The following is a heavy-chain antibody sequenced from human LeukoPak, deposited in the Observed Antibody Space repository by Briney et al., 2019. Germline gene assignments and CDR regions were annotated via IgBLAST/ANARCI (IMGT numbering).Heavy chain of an antibody. CDR3: ARENFYDSTGYYYRRPMDV. CDR1: GFTFSNYW. CDR2: IKQDGSEK. D-gene: IGHD3-22*01. V-gene: IGHV3-7*03. Sequence: GGSLRLSCVASGFTFSNYWLTWVRQAPGKGLECVANIKQDGSEKYYVDSVKGRFTISRDNAKNSVYLQMNSLRSDDSAVYYCARENFYDSTGYYYRRPMDVWGQGTTVTVSS. J-gene: IGHJ6*02.